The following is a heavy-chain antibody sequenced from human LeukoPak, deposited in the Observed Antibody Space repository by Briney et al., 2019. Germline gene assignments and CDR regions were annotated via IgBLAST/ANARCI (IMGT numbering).Heavy chain of an antibody. D-gene: IGHD3-10*01. Sequence: GGSLRLSCTASGFTFSSHWMHWVRQAPGKGLVWVSRINSDGSTTSYADSVKGRFTISRDNAKNTPYLQMNSLRAEDTAVYYCARDPSGRVCDYWGQGTLVTVSS. J-gene: IGHJ4*02. CDR3: ARDPSGRVCDY. CDR1: GFTFSSHW. V-gene: IGHV3-74*01. CDR2: INSDGSTT.